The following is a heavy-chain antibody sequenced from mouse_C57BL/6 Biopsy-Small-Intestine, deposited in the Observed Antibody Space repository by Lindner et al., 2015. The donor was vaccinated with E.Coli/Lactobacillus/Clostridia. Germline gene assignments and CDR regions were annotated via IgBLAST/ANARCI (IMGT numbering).Heavy chain of an antibody. CDR1: GYTFTTYG. Sequence: SVKVSCKASGYTFTTYGITWVRQAPGQGLEWMGWITPYNGNTNYAQNFQGRVTMTTDTSTSTAYMELRNLRSDDTAVYYCARLSPPVWDAFDIWGQGTMVTVSS. D-gene: IGHD2-10*02. V-gene: IGHV1-79*01. CDR3: ARLSPPVWDAFDI. J-gene: IGHJ3*01. CDR2: ITPYNGNT.